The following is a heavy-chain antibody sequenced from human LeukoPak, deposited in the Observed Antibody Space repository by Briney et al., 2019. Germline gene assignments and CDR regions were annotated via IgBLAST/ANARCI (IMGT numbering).Heavy chain of an antibody. J-gene: IGHJ4*02. V-gene: IGHV1-2*02. Sequence: GASVKVSCKASGYTFTSYYMHWVRQAPGQGLEWMGWINPNSGGTNYAQKFQGRVTMTRDTSISTAYMELSSLRSEDTAVYYCARAGGYCGRISCPYYFDYWGQGSLVAVSS. CDR2: INPNSGGT. D-gene: IGHD2-15*01. CDR3: ARAGGYCGRISCPYYFDY. CDR1: GYTFTSYY.